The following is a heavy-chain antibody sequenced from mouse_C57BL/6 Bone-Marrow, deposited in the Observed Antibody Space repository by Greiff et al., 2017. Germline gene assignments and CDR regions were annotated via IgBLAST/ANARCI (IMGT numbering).Heavy chain of an antibody. CDR1: GYTFTDYY. CDR2: INPYNGGT. Sequence: VQLKESGPVLVKPGASVKMSCKASGYTFTDYYMNWVKQSHGKSLEWIGVINPYNGGTSYNQKFKGKATLTVDKSSSTDYMELNSLTSEDSAVDYCARGYYPYYYGMDYWGQGTSVTVSS. CDR3: ARGYYPYYYGMDY. J-gene: IGHJ4*01. D-gene: IGHD2-3*01. V-gene: IGHV1-19*01.